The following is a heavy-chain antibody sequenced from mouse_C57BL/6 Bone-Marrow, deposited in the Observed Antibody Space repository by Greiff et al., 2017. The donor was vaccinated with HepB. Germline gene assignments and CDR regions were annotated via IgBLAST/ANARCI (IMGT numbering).Heavy chain of an antibody. CDR2: INPGSGGT. CDR3: AIDSSGPWFAY. D-gene: IGHD3-2*02. Sequence: VQLMESGAELVRPGTSVKVSCKASGYAFTNYLIEWVKQRPGQGLEWIGVINPGSGGTNYNEKFKGKATLTADKSSSTAYMQLSSLTSEDSAVYFCAIDSSGPWFAYWGQGTLVTVSA. CDR1: GYAFTNYL. J-gene: IGHJ3*01. V-gene: IGHV1-54*01.